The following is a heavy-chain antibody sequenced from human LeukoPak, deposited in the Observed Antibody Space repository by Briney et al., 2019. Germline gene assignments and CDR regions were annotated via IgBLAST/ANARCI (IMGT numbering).Heavy chain of an antibody. J-gene: IGHJ4*02. CDR3: ARGLHRIAVAGTGSFPFDY. Sequence: GRSLRLSCAASGFTFSSYAMHWVRQAPGKGLEWVAVISYAGSNKYYADSVKGRFTISRDNSKNTLYLQMNSLRAEDTAIYYCARGLHRIAVAGTGSFPFDYRGQGTLVTVSS. D-gene: IGHD6-19*01. V-gene: IGHV3-30*04. CDR1: GFTFSSYA. CDR2: ISYAGSNK.